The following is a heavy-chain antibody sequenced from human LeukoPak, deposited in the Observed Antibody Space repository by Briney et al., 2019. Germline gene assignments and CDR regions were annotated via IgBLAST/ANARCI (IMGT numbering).Heavy chain of an antibody. CDR2: ISSGGTT. CDR1: GFTFIRSA. V-gene: IGHV3-23*01. Sequence: GGSQRPSCAASGFTFIRSAMSWVRQAPGKGLEWVSTISSGGTTYYADSVKGRFSISRDNFKNTVFLQMNSLRLDDTAVYYCAKTRVVGSGWFDPWGQGALVTVSS. J-gene: IGHJ5*02. D-gene: IGHD2-15*01. CDR3: AKTRVVGSGWFDP.